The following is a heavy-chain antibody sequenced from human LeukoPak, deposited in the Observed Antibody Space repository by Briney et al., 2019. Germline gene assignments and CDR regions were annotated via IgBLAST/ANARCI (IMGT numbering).Heavy chain of an antibody. V-gene: IGHV3-30*02. Sequence: GGSLRLSCAASGFTFSTYGMHWVRQAPGKGLEWVAFIGHDGTEIYYADSVQGRFTISRDNSKNTLYLEMNSLSGEDTALYYCAKDHVTWGNRYFDHWGQGTLGTVSS. D-gene: IGHD3-16*01. CDR3: AKDHVTWGNRYFDH. CDR1: GFTFSTYG. J-gene: IGHJ4*02. CDR2: IGHDGTEI.